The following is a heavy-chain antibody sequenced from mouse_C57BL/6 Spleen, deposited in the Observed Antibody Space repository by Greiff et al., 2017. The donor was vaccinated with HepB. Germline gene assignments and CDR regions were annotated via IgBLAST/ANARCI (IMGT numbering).Heavy chain of an antibody. J-gene: IGHJ2*01. D-gene: IGHD2-2*01. CDR3: AINGYDYFDY. V-gene: IGHV3-6*01. Sequence: VQLKESGPGLVKPSQSLSLTCSVTGYSITSGYYWNWIRQFPGNKLEWMGYISYDGSNNYNPSLKNRISITRDTSKNQFFLKLNSVTTEDTATYYCAINGYDYFDYWGQGTTLTVSS. CDR2: ISYDGSN. CDR1: GYSITSGYY.